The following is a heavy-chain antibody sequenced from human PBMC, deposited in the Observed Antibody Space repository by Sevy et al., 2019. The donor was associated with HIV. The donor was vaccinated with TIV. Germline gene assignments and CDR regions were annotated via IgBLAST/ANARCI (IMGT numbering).Heavy chain of an antibody. Sequence: GGSLRLSCAASGLTFSSYAMHWVRQAPGKGLEWVAVISYDGSNKYYADSVKGRFTISRDNSKNTLYLQMNSLRAEDTAVYYCARVGGYQLLYPYYYGMDVWGQGTTVTVSS. CDR3: ARVGGYQLLYPYYYGMDV. D-gene: IGHD2-2*02. J-gene: IGHJ6*02. CDR2: ISYDGSNK. V-gene: IGHV3-30-3*01. CDR1: GLTFSSYA.